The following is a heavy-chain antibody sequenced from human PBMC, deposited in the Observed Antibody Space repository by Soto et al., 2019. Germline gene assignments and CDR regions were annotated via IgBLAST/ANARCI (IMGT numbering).Heavy chain of an antibody. D-gene: IGHD3-3*01. CDR1: GFTFSSYA. CDR3: AKNEDYDFWSGYSVYFDY. V-gene: IGHV3-23*01. Sequence: EVQLLESGGGLVQPGGSLRLSCAASGFTFSSYAMSWVRQAPGKGLEWVSAISGSGGSTYYADSVKGRFTISRDNSKNPLYLQMNSLRAEDTAVYYCAKNEDYDFWSGYSVYFDYWGQGTLVTVSS. CDR2: ISGSGGST. J-gene: IGHJ4*02.